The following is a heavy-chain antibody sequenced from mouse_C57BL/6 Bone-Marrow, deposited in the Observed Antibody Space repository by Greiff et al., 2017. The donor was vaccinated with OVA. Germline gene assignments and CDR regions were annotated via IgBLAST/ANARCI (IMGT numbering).Heavy chain of an antibody. CDR1: GYTFTDYY. J-gene: IGHJ3*01. CDR2: INPYNGGT. V-gene: IGHV1-19*01. D-gene: IGHD1-1*01. Sequence: EVQLQQSGPVLVKPGASVKMSCKASGYTFTDYYMNWVKQSHGKSLEWIGVINPYNGGTSYNQKFKGKATLTVDKSSSTAYMELNSLTSEDSAVYYCAFDYYGSSRFAYWGQGTLVTVSA. CDR3: AFDYYGSSRFAY.